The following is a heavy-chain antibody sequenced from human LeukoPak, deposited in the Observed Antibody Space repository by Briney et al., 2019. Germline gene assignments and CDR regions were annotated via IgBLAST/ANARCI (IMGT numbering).Heavy chain of an antibody. D-gene: IGHD1-26*01. CDR1: GFTFSSYW. Sequence: GGSLRLSCAASGFTFSSYWMHWVRQAPGKGLVWVSRIKSDGSSTSYADSVKGRFTISRDNAKNTLYLQMNSLRAEDTAVYYCARVPSDYYYYYMDVWGKGTTVTVSS. V-gene: IGHV3-74*01. CDR3: ARVPSDYYYYYMDV. J-gene: IGHJ6*03. CDR2: IKSDGSST.